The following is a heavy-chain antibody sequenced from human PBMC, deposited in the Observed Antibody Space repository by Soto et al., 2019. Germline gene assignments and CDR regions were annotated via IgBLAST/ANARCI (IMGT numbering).Heavy chain of an antibody. CDR1: GYSFTGDY. CDR2: INPNSGGT. D-gene: IGHD6-19*01. CDR3: ARGELQWLVFLFDY. J-gene: IGHJ4*02. V-gene: IGHV1-2*04. Sequence: GASVKVSCKASGYSFTGDYMHWVRQAPGQGLEWMGWINPNSGGTNYAQKFQGWVTMTRDTSISTAYMELSRLRSDDTAVYYCARGELQWLVFLFDYWGQGTLVTVSS.